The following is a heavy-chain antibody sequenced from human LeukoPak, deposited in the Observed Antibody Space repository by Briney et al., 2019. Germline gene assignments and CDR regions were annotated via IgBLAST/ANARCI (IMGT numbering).Heavy chain of an antibody. CDR2: IKEDGSPN. Sequence: WGSLRLSCAASGFTFSSYWMSWVRQAPGKGLEWVANIKEDGSPNYYVDSVTGRFTISSNNTKTSVYLQMNSLRADATAIYFCARYCSGRCPDYYFDYWGQGTLVSVSS. V-gene: IGHV3-7*01. CDR1: GFTFSSYW. J-gene: IGHJ4*02. CDR3: ARYCSGRCPDYYFDY. D-gene: IGHD2-15*01.